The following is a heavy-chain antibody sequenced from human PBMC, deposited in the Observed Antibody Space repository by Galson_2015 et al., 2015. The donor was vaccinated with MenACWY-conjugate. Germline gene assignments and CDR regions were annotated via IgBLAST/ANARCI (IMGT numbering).Heavy chain of an antibody. D-gene: IGHD1-26*01. Sequence: SLRLSCAVSGFTFSSYWMHRVRQAPGKGLVWVSRINSDGRSTTYADSVKSRFTISRDNAKKTLYLQMNSLRAEDTAVYYCARDWGVGEFDYWGQGTLVTVSS. CDR1: GFTFSSYW. CDR2: INSDGRST. V-gene: IGHV3-74*01. CDR3: ARDWGVGEFDY. J-gene: IGHJ4*02.